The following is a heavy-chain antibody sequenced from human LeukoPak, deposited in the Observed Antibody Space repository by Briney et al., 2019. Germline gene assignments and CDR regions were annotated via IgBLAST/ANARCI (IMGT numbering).Heavy chain of an antibody. J-gene: IGHJ6*04. CDR1: GFTFSSYS. CDR2: ISSSTI. Sequence: GGSLRLSCAASGFTFSSYSMNWVRQAPGKGLEWVSYISSSTIYYADSVKGRFTISRDNAKNSLYLQMNSLRAEDTAVYYCAELGITMIGGVWGKGTTVTISS. V-gene: IGHV3-48*04. D-gene: IGHD3-10*02. CDR3: AELGITMIGGV.